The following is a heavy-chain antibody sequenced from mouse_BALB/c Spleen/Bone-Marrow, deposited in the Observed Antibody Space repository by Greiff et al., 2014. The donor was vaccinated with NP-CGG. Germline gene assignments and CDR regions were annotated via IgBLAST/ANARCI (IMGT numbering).Heavy chain of an antibody. V-gene: IGHV5-17*02. CDR3: ARLRRYYGYFDY. CDR2: ISSGSSTI. CDR1: GFTFSSFG. D-gene: IGHD1-1*01. J-gene: IGHJ2*01. Sequence: VQLKESGEGLVQPGGSRKLSCAASGFTFSSFGMHWVRQAPEKGLEWVAYISSGSSTIYYADTVKGRFTISRDNPKNTLFLQMTSLRSEDTAMYYCARLRRYYGYFDYWGQGTTLTVSS.